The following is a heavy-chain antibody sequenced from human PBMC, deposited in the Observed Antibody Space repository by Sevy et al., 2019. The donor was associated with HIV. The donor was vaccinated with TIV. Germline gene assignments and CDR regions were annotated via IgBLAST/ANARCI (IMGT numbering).Heavy chain of an antibody. D-gene: IGHD6-13*01. CDR3: AKDASSSWTGGRFQH. Sequence: GGSLRLSCAASGFIFSGYVMSWVRQAPGKGLEWVSTISGSGGSTYYADSVKGRFTISRDNSKNTLDLEMNSLRVEDTAVYYCAKDASSSWTGGRFQHWGQGTLVTVSS. CDR1: GFIFSGYV. CDR2: ISGSGGST. V-gene: IGHV3-23*01. J-gene: IGHJ1*01.